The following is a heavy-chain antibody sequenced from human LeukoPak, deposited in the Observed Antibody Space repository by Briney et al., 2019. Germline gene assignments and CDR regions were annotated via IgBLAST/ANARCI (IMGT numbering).Heavy chain of an antibody. CDR2: IYHSGST. CDR1: GGSISSSNW. Sequence: PSETLSLTCAVSGGSISSSNWWSWVRQPPGKGLEWIGEIYHSGSTYYNPSLKSRVTISVDTSKNQFSLKLSSVTAADTAVYYCARDLGVLNERFFDYWGQGTLVTVSS. J-gene: IGHJ4*02. V-gene: IGHV4-4*02. D-gene: IGHD2-8*01. CDR3: ARDLGVLNERFFDY.